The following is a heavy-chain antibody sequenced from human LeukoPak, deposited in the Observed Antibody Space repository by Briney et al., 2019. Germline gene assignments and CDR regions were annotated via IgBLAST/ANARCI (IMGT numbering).Heavy chain of an antibody. CDR2: IDSTSTYI. CDR1: GFTFITYS. D-gene: IGHD3-10*01. V-gene: IGHV3-21*01. J-gene: IGHJ4*02. CDR3: ARNFYGSGSYDY. Sequence: GGSLRLSCAASGFTFITYSMNWVRQAPGKGLEWVSSIDSTSTYIFYADSLKGRVTISRDNAKNSLILHMNSLRDEDTAVYYCARNFYGSGSYDYWGQGTLVTVSS.